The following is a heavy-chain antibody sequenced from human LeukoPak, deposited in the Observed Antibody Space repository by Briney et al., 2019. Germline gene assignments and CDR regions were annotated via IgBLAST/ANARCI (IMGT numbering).Heavy chain of an antibody. CDR2: ISPSGDIT. J-gene: IGHJ4*02. CDR1: GFTFSNHG. CDR3: AKDDAWLRFGE. V-gene: IGHV3-23*01. D-gene: IGHD3-10*01. Sequence: GGTLRLSCAASGFTFSNHGMNWVRQAPGKGLEWVSGISPSGDITYYADSVKGRFTISRDNSKNTVYLQVISLTAEDTAVYYCAKDDAWLRFGEWSQGTLVTVSS.